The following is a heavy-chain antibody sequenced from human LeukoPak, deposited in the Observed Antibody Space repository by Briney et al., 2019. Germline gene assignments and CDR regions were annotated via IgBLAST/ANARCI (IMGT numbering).Heavy chain of an antibody. D-gene: IGHD5-24*01. CDR1: GGTFSSYA. Sequence: ASVKVSCKASGGTFSSYAISWVRQAPGQGLEWMGGVIPIFGTANYAQKFQGRVTITTDESTSTAYMELSSLRSEDTAVYYCAIEMATMVDYWGQGTLVTVSS. CDR2: VIPIFGTA. J-gene: IGHJ4*02. V-gene: IGHV1-69*05. CDR3: AIEMATMVDY.